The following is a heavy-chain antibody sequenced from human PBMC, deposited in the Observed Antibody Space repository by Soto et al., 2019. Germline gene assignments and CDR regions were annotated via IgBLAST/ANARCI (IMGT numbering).Heavy chain of an antibody. CDR3: AKVVRYYYDSSRRPPLYYYYYYGMDV. V-gene: IGHV1-2*02. CDR1: GYTFTGYY. J-gene: IGHJ6*02. Sequence: ASVKVSCKASGYTFTGYYMHWVRQAPGQGLEWMGWINPNSGGTNYAQKFQGRVTMTRDTSISTAYMELSRLRSDDTAVYYCAKVVRYYYDSSRRPPLYYYYYYGMDVWGQGTTVTVSS. D-gene: IGHD3-22*01. CDR2: INPNSGGT.